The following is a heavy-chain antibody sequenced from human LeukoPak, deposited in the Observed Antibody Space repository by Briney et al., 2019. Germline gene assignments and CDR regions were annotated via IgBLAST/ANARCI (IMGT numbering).Heavy chain of an antibody. V-gene: IGHV3-23*01. Sequence: GGSLRLSCAASGFTFSSSAMSWVRQAPGKGLERVSTISGSGDRTCYADSVKGRFTISRDNSKNTLFLHMNSLRAEDTAVYSCAKGYYGSGSYGWFDYWGQGTLVTVSS. CDR2: ISGSGDRT. CDR3: AKGYYGSGSYGWFDY. J-gene: IGHJ4*02. CDR1: GFTFSSSA. D-gene: IGHD3-10*01.